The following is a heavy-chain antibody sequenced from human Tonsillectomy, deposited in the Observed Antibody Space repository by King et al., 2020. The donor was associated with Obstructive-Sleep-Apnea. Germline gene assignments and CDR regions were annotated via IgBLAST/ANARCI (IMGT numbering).Heavy chain of an antibody. V-gene: IGHV4-30-4*01. D-gene: IGHD3-10*01. CDR1: GGSISSVDYY. J-gene: IGHJ3*02. CDR3: ARGFGFGELFDAFDI. CDR2: IYDNGST. Sequence: VQLQESGPGLVRPSQTLSLTCTVSGGSISSVDYYWSWIRQPPGKGLEWIGYIYDNGSTYYNPSLKSRVTKSVDTSKNQFSLKLSSVTAADTAVYYCARGFGFGELFDAFDIWGQGTMVTVSS.